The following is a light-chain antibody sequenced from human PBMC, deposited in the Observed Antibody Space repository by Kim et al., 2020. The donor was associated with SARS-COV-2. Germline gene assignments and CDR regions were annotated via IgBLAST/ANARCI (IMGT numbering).Light chain of an antibody. CDR2: EVT. CDR1: SSDVGSYNL. J-gene: IGLJ3*02. Sequence: GQSITISGTGTSSDVGSYNLGSWYQQHPGKAPKLIIYEVTKRPSGISDRFSASKSGNTASLTISGLQAEDEADYYCSSYAGRSTLVFGGGTKLTVL. V-gene: IGLV2-23*02. CDR3: SSYAGRSTLV.